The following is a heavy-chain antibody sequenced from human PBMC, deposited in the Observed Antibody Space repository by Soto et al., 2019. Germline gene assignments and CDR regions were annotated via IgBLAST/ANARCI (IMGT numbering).Heavy chain of an antibody. Sequence: TLSLTCVVSNFSIRSGYYWGWIRQSPGKGLEWIASIYRSGTTSYNPSLKSRVTISVDPSKNQFSLMLTAVTAADTAVYYCARTHSGSYYSVFNYWGRGSLVTVSS. CDR2: IYRSGTT. V-gene: IGHV4-38-2*01. CDR3: ARTHSGSYYSVFNY. J-gene: IGHJ4*02. D-gene: IGHD1-26*01. CDR1: NFSIRSGYY.